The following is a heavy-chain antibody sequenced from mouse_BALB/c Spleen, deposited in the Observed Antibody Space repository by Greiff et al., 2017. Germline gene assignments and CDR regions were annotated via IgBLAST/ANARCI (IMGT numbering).Heavy chain of an antibody. V-gene: IGHV3-6*02. Sequence: EVQLQQSGPGLVKPSQSLSLTCSVTGYSITSGYYWNWIRQFPGNKLEWMGYISYDGSNNYNPSLKNRISITRDTSKNQFFLKLNSVTTEDTATYYCARDSGSSWNYAMDYWGQGTSVTVSS. CDR2: ISYDGSN. CDR1: GYSITSGYY. CDR3: ARDSGSSWNYAMDY. J-gene: IGHJ4*01. D-gene: IGHD1-1*01.